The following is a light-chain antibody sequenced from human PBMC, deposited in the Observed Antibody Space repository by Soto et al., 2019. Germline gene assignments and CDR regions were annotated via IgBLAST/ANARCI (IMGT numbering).Light chain of an antibody. J-gene: IGLJ1*01. CDR3: SSYKSSITPYV. V-gene: IGLV2-14*01. CDR2: GVS. CDR1: ITDIGAYNY. Sequence: QSVLTQPASVSGSPGQSITISCTGTITDIGAYNYVSWYQQHPGKAPKLLIYGVSSRPSGVSNRFSGSKSGNAAYLTISGLQADDEAEYYCSSYKSSITPYVFGTGTKVTVL.